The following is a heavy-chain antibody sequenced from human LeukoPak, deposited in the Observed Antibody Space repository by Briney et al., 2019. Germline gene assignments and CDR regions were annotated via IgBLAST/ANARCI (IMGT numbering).Heavy chain of an antibody. D-gene: IGHD2-2*01. V-gene: IGHV3-7*01. CDR1: GFTFSSYW. Sequence: GSLRLSCAASGFTFSSYWMSWVRRAPGKGLECVANIKQDGSEKNYVDSVKGRFTISRDNAKNSLYLQVNSLRVEDTAVYYCARGMGYFDPWGQGTLVTVSS. CDR3: ARGMGYFDP. J-gene: IGHJ5*02. CDR2: IKQDGSEK.